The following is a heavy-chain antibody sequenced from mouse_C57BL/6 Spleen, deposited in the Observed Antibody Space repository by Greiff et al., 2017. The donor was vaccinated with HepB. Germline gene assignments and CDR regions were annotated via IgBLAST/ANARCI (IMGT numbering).Heavy chain of an antibody. CDR2: ISSGSSTI. D-gene: IGHD2-5*01. CDR3: ARRLYSNYEGVYAMDY. CDR1: GFTFSDYG. Sequence: EVNVVESGGGLVKPGGSLKLSCAASGFTFSDYGMHWVRQAPEKGLEWVAYISSGSSTIYYADTVKGRFTISRDNAKNTLFLQMTSLRSEDTAMYYCARRLYSNYEGVYAMDYWGQGTSVTVSS. J-gene: IGHJ4*01. V-gene: IGHV5-17*01.